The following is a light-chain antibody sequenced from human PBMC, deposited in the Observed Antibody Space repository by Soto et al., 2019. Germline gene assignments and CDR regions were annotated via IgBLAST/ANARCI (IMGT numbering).Light chain of an antibody. CDR2: EDT. Sequence: QSALTQPASVSGSPGQSITISCTGTSSDVGGYKLVSWYQQYPGKAPKLIIYEDTKRPSGVSNRFSGSKSGNTASLTISGLQAEDEADYHCCSYADTCWVFGGGTKLT. CDR1: SSDVGGYKL. J-gene: IGLJ3*02. V-gene: IGLV2-23*01. CDR3: CSYADTCWV.